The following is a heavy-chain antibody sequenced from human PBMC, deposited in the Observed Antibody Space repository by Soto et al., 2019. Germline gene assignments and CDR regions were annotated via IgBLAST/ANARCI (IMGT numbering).Heavy chain of an antibody. Sequence: WGSLRLSCAASGFSVNNNYMSWVRQAPGKGLEWVSVIYSGESTYNADSVKDRFTISRDNSKNTLYLQMNSLRAEDTAVYYCARRTTATYYYGMDVWGQGTTVTVSS. CDR3: ARRTTATYYYGMDV. D-gene: IGHD4-17*01. V-gene: IGHV3-66*01. CDR1: GFSVNNNY. CDR2: IYSGEST. J-gene: IGHJ6*02.